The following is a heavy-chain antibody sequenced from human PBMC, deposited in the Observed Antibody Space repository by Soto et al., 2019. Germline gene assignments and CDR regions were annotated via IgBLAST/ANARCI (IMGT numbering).Heavy chain of an antibody. CDR1: GFTFSSYS. CDR3: ARYEDTAMVTTDY. CDR2: ISSSSSYI. Sequence: GSLRLSCAASGFTFSSYSMNWVRQAPGKGLEWVSSISSSSSYIYYADSVKGRFTISRDNAKNSLYLQMNSLRAEDTAVYYCARYEDTAMVTTDYWGQGTLVTVSS. D-gene: IGHD5-18*01. V-gene: IGHV3-21*01. J-gene: IGHJ4*02.